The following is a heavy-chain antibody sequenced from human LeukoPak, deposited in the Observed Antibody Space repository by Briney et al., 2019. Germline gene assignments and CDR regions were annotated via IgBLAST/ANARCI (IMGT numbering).Heavy chain of an antibody. V-gene: IGHV3-7*04. CDR2: IKQDESEK. D-gene: IGHD6-19*01. Sequence: GGSLRLSCTASGFTLSNYYMTWVRQAPGKGLEWVANIKQDESEKYYADSVKGRFTISRDNAKNSLYLQMNSLRAEDTAVYYCARDRGWYHADSWGQGTLVTVSS. CDR1: GFTLSNYY. CDR3: ARDRGWYHADS. J-gene: IGHJ4*02.